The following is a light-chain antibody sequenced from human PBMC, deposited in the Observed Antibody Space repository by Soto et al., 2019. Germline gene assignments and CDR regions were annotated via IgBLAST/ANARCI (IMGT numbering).Light chain of an antibody. V-gene: IGKV2-28*01. Sequence: DIVMTQSPLSLPVTPGEPASISCRSSQSLLHSNGYNYLDWYLQKPGQSPQLLIYLGSNRASGVXDXYSGSGSGTDFILKISRVEAEDVGVYYCMQALQTSITFGQGTRLEIK. CDR3: MQALQTSIT. CDR2: LGS. J-gene: IGKJ5*01. CDR1: QSLLHSNGYNY.